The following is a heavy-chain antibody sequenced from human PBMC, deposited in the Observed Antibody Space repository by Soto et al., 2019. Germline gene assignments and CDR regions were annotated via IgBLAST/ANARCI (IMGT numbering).Heavy chain of an antibody. CDR2: IIPIFGTA. CDR3: ARDRGDILTGSLDY. V-gene: IGHV1-69*13. Sequence: SVKVSCKASGYTFTGYYMHWVRQAPGQGLEWMGGIIPIFGTANYAQKFQGRVTITADESTSTAYMELSSLRSEDTAVYYCARDRGDILTGSLDYWGQGTLVTVSS. J-gene: IGHJ4*02. CDR1: GYTFTGYY. D-gene: IGHD3-9*01.